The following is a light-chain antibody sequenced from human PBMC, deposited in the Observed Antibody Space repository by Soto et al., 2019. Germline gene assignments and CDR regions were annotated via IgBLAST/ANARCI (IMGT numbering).Light chain of an antibody. CDR2: GNS. CDR1: SSNIGAGYD. V-gene: IGLV1-40*01. J-gene: IGLJ7*01. CDR3: QSYDSSLSGSV. Sequence: VLTQPPSVSGAPGQRVTISCTGSSSNIGAGYDVHWYQQLPGTAPKLLIYGNSNRHSGVPDRFSGSKSGTSASLAITGLQAEDEADYYCQSYDSSLSGSVFGGGPQLTVL.